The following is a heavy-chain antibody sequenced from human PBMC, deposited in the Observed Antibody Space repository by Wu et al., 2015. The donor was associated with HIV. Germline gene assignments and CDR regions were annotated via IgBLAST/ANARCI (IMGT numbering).Heavy chain of an antibody. CDR1: GYIFSNYD. CDR3: ARWAVAVTAHNYGMDV. Sequence: QVQLVQSGAEVKKPGASVRVSCQASGYIFSNYDINWVRQAPGQGLEWMGWMNPDNGNTAFAQKFQGRVTMTTDKSTSTAYMELRSLRSDDTAVYYCARWAVAVTAHNYGMDVWGQGTTVTVSS. CDR2: MNPDNGNT. J-gene: IGHJ6*02. V-gene: IGHV1-8*01. D-gene: IGHD2-21*02.